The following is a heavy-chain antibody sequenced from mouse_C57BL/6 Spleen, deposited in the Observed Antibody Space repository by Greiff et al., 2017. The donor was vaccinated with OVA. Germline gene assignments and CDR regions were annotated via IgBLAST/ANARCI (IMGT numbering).Heavy chain of an antibody. V-gene: IGHV1-52*01. Sequence: QVQLQQPGAELVRPGSSVKLSCKASGYTFTSYWMHWVKQRPIQGLEWIGNIDPSDSETHYNQKFKDKATLTVDKSSSTAYMQLSSLTSEDSAVYYWARDGDYDGASVEYWGQGTSVTVSS. D-gene: IGHD2-4*01. CDR1: GYTFTSYW. CDR2: IDPSDSET. J-gene: IGHJ4*01. CDR3: ARDGDYDGASVEY.